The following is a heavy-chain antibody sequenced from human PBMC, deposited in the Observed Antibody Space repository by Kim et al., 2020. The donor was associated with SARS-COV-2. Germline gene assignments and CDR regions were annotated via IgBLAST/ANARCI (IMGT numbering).Heavy chain of an antibody. V-gene: IGHV1-18*01. J-gene: IGHJ6*02. CDR2: ISAYNGNT. CDR3: AREVGYSSSWYEDYYYGMDV. D-gene: IGHD6-13*01. Sequence: ASVKVSCKASGYTFTSYGISWVRQAPGQGLEWMGWISAYNGNTNYAQKLQGRVTMTTDTSTSTAYMELRSLRSDDTAVYYCAREVGYSSSWYEDYYYGMDVWGQGTTVTVSS. CDR1: GYTFTSYG.